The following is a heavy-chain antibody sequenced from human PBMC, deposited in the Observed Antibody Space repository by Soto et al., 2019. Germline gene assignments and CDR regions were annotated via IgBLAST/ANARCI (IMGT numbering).Heavy chain of an antibody. CDR1: GITFSNSW. V-gene: IGHV3-15*01. CDR2: IKRQTEGATT. D-gene: IGHD7-27*01. J-gene: IGHJ3*01. Sequence: EVQLVESGGELVKPGGSLRLSCVASGITFSNSWISWVRQAPGKGLEWVGRIKRQTEGATTDYAAPVKGRFTISRDDSKKTLYLQMNSLKIEDTAVCYCGTGSAFDLWGQGTMVTVSS. CDR3: GTGSAFDL.